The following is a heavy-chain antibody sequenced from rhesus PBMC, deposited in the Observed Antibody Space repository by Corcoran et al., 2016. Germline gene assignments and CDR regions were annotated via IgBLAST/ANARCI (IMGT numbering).Heavy chain of an antibody. V-gene: IGHV4-65*01. J-gene: IGHJ4*01. D-gene: IGHD3-34*01. CDR1: GGSVSRKKW. CDR3: ARNRGWGDYYAYYFDY. Sequence: QVQLQESGPGLVKPSETLSLTCAVSGGSVSRKKWESWIRQPPGTGREWSGYISGSSGSTYYNPSLKSRVTISTDTSKNQFSLKLSSVTAADTAVYYCARNRGWGDYYAYYFDYWGQGVLVTVSS. CDR2: ISGSSGST.